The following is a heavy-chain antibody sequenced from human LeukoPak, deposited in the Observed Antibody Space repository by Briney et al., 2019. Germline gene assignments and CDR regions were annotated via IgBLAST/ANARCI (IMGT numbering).Heavy chain of an antibody. CDR3: ARVGGGYAHYFDY. CDR2: IYYSGST. J-gene: IGHJ4*02. Sequence: SETLSLTCTVSGGSISSSSYYWGWIRQPPGKGLEWIGSIYYSGSTYYNPSLKSRVTISVDTSKNQFSLKLSSVTAADTAVYYCARVGGGYAHYFDYWGQGTLVTVSS. D-gene: IGHD5-12*01. CDR1: GGSISSSSYY. V-gene: IGHV4-39*07.